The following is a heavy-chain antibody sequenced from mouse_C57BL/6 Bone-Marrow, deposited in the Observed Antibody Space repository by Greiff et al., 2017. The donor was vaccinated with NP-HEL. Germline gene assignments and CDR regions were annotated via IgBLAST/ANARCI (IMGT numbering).Heavy chain of an antibody. J-gene: IGHJ3*01. D-gene: IGHD2-3*01. V-gene: IGHV1-74*01. CDR2: IHPSDSDT. CDR1: GYTFTSYW. Sequence: VQLQQPGAELVKPGASVKVSCKASGYTFTSYWMHWVKQRPGQGLEWIGRIHPSDSDTNYNQKFKGKATLTVDKSSSTAYMQLSSLTSEDSAVYCWAMGVYDGYSFFADWGQGTLVTVSA. CDR3: AMGVYDGYSFFAD.